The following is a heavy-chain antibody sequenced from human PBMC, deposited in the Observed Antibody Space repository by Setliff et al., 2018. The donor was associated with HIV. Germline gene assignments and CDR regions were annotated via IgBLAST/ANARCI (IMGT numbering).Heavy chain of an antibody. CDR3: ARQGVQYYESSGYFPSHDYYFAMDV. CDR2: IYPGDSDT. V-gene: IGHV5-51*01. J-gene: IGHJ6*02. CDR1: GYSFSRYW. Sequence: GESLKISCKGSGYSFSRYWIGWVRQMPGKGLEWMGIIYPGDSDTRYSPSFQGQVTMSADKSINTAYLQWSSLKASDTAVYFCARQGVQYYESSGYFPSHDYYFAMDVWGQGTTVTVSS. D-gene: IGHD3-22*01.